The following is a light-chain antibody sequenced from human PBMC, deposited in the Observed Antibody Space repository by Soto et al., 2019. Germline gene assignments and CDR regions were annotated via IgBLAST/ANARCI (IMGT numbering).Light chain of an antibody. V-gene: IGLV2-23*03. CDR3: CSYSGSANV. Sequence: QSALTQPASVSESPGQSITISCTGTSSDIGSYEFVSWYQHHPGKAPKLMIYEGSKRPSGVSDRFSGSKSGNTASLTISGLQADDEADYYCCSYSGSANVFGTGTKLTVL. J-gene: IGLJ1*01. CDR2: EGS. CDR1: SSDIGSYEF.